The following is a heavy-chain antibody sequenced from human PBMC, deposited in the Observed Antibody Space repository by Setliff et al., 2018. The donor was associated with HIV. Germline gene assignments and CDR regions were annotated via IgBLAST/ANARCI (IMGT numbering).Heavy chain of an antibody. CDR1: GGSISGYY. D-gene: IGHD3-22*01. CDR2: IYYSGST. V-gene: IGHV4-59*01. Sequence: SETLSLTCTVSGGSISGYYWSWIRQPPGKGLEWIGYIYYSGSTKYNPSLKCRFTISVDTSKNQFSLKLSSVTAADTDIYYCARGYYDSNVYYFPGYWGQGTLVTVSS. CDR3: ARGYYDSNVYYFPGY. J-gene: IGHJ4*02.